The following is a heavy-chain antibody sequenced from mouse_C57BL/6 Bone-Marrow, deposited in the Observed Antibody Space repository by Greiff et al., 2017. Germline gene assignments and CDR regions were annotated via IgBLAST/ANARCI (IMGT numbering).Heavy chain of an antibody. CDR3: ATGRRYWYFDV. D-gene: IGHD3-3*01. Sequence: QVQLQQSGAELVRPGTSVKMSCKASGYTFTNYWIGWAKQRPGHGLEWIGDIYPGGGYTNYNEKFKGKATLTADKSSSTAYMQFSSLTSEDSAIYYCATGRRYWYFDVWGTGTTVTVSS. CDR2: IYPGGGYT. J-gene: IGHJ1*03. CDR1: GYTFTNYW. V-gene: IGHV1-63*01.